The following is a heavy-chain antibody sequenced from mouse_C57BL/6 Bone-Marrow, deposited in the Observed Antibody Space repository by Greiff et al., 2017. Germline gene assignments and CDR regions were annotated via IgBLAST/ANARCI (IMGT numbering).Heavy chain of an antibody. J-gene: IGHJ1*01. Sequence: QVQLQQPGAELVKPGASVKLSCKASGYTFTSYWMTWVKQRPGQGLEWIGDIYPGSGSTNYNEKFKSKATLTVDKSSSTAYMQLSSLTSEDSAVYYCARPYESNDWYFDVGGAGTTVTGSA. CDR3: ARPYESNDWYFDV. V-gene: IGHV1-55*01. CDR2: IYPGSGST. D-gene: IGHD2-5*01. CDR1: GYTFTSYW.